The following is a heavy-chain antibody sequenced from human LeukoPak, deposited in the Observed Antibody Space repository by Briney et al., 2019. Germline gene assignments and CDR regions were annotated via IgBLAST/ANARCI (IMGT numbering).Heavy chain of an antibody. CDR3: ARTASSALSRNLLPLDY. Sequence: SVKVSCKASGYTLTSYDVNWVRQATGQGLEWMGGIIPIFGTAYYAQKFQGRVTITTDESTSTAYMELSSLRSEDTAVYYCARTASSALSRNLLPLDYWGQGTLVTVSS. V-gene: IGHV1-69*05. J-gene: IGHJ4*02. D-gene: IGHD3-22*01. CDR1: GYTLTSYD. CDR2: IIPIFGTA.